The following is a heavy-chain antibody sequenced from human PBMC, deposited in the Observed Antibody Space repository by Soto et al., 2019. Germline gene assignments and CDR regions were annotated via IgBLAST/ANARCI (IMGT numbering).Heavy chain of an antibody. Sequence: QVTLKESGPVLVKPTEPLTLTCPVSGFSLSNARMGVSWIRQPPGKALGWLAHIFSNDEKSYSTSLKSRLTISKDTSKSQVVLTMTNMDPVDTATYYCARSEEIAAAGPYYYYMDVWGKGTTVTVSS. V-gene: IGHV2-26*01. J-gene: IGHJ6*03. CDR3: ARSEEIAAAGPYYYYMDV. CDR1: GFSLSNARMG. D-gene: IGHD6-13*01. CDR2: IFSNDEK.